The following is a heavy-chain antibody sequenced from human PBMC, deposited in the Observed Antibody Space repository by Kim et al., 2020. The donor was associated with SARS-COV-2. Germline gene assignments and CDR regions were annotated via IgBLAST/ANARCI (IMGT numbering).Heavy chain of an antibody. CDR1: GGFISNYY. Sequence: SETLSLTCTVSGGFISNYYWTWIRQPPGKELEWIGYIYYSGTTNYNPSLKSRVTISVDTSKNQFSLRLNSVTAADTAVYYCARIGGWVGAAFDYWGQGTL. CDR2: IYYSGTT. V-gene: IGHV4-59*01. J-gene: IGHJ4*02. CDR3: ARIGGWVGAAFDY. D-gene: IGHD1-26*01.